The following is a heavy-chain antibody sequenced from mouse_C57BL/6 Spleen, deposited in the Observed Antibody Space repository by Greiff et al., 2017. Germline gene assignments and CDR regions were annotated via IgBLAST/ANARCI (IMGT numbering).Heavy chain of an antibody. V-gene: IGHV1-52*01. CDR2: IDPSDSET. CDR1: GYTFTSYW. CDR3: ARSDCVYYFDY. J-gene: IGHJ2*01. Sequence: QVQLQQSGAELVRPGSSVKLSCKASGYTFTSYWMHWVKQRPIQGLEWIGNIDPSDSETHYNQKFKDKATLTVDKSSSTAYMQLSSLTSEDSAVYYCARSDCVYYFDYWGQGTTLTVSS.